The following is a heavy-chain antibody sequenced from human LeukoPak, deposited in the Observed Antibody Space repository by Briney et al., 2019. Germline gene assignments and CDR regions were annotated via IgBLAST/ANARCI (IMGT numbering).Heavy chain of an antibody. V-gene: IGHV3-23*01. Sequence: GGSLRLSCAASGFIFSSYAMSWVRQAPGKGLEWISAISASNSNAYYADSVKGRFTIPRDNSKNTLYLQMNSLRAEDTAVYYCATTRVAAVGRYYFDFWGQGTLVTVSS. CDR2: ISASNSNA. D-gene: IGHD6-13*01. J-gene: IGHJ4*02. CDR3: ATTRVAAVGRYYFDF. CDR1: GFIFSSYA.